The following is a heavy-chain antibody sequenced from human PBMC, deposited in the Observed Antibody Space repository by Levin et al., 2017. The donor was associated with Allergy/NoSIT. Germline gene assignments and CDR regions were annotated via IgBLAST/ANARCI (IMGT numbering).Heavy chain of an antibody. V-gene: IGHV3-9*01. J-gene: IGHJ4*02. CDR3: AKVRPYHNRDWSPLDY. D-gene: IGHD3-9*01. CDR1: GFYFDDYA. Sequence: GGSLRLSCAASGFYFDDYAIHWVRQAPGKGLEWVSGIAWNGKTIAYADSVKGRFTISRDNAENSVFLQMNSLRPEDTGMYYCAKVRPYHNRDWSPLDYWGQGTLVTVSS. CDR2: IAWNGKTI.